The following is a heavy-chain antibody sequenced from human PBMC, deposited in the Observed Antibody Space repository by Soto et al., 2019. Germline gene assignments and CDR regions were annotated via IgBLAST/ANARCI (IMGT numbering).Heavy chain of an antibody. J-gene: IGHJ4*02. D-gene: IGHD5-18*01. CDR1: GGTFSSYA. CDR2: IIPIFGTA. V-gene: IGHV1-69*13. CDR3: ARDTRGYRYPLTYTPFGY. Sequence: SVKVSCKASGGTFSSYAISWVRQAPGQGLEWMGGIIPIFGTANYAQKFQGRVTITADESTSTAYMELSSLRSEDTAVYYCARDTRGYRYPLTYTPFGYWGQGTLVTVSS.